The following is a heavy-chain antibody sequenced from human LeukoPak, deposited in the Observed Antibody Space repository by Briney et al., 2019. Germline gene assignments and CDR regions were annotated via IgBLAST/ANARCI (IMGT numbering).Heavy chain of an antibody. CDR2: INHSGST. J-gene: IGHJ4*02. Sequence: SETLSLTCAVYGGSFSGYYWSWIRQPPGKGREWIGEINHSGSTNYNPSLKSRVTISVDTSKNQFSLKLSSVTAADTAVYYCAREPYYYDSSGYYPIDYWGQGTLVTVSS. V-gene: IGHV4-34*01. CDR3: AREPYYYDSSGYYPIDY. CDR1: GGSFSGYY. D-gene: IGHD3-22*01.